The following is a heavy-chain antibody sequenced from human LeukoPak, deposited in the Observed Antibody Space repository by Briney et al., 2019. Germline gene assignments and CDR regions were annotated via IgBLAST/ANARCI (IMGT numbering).Heavy chain of an antibody. CDR1: GFTFSSYA. CDR3: ARVGAGDLGDAFDI. CDR2: ISSNGGST. J-gene: IGHJ3*02. D-gene: IGHD3-16*01. Sequence: GGSLRLSCAASGFTFSSYAMHWVRQAPGKGLEYVSAISSNGGSTYYANSVKGRFTISRDNSKNTLYPQMGSLRAEDMAVYYCARVGAGDLGDAFDIWGQGTMVTVSS. V-gene: IGHV3-64*01.